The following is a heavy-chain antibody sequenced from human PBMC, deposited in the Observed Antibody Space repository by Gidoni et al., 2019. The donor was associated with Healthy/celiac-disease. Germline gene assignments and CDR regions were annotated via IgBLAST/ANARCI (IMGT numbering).Heavy chain of an antibody. V-gene: IGHV3-23*01. CDR2: ISGSGGST. D-gene: IGHD1-26*01. CDR3: ANLIGGVGATRGAFYFDY. CDR1: GFTFSSYA. J-gene: IGHJ4*02. Sequence: SLRLSCAASGFTFSSYAMSWVRQAPGKGLEWVSAISGSGGSTYYADSVKGRFTNSREKSKNTLYLQMNSLGAEDTAVYYCANLIGGVGATRGAFYFDYWGQGTLVTVSS.